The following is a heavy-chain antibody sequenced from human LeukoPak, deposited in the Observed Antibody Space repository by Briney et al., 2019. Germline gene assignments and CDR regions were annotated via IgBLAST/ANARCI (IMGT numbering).Heavy chain of an antibody. Sequence: ASVKVSCKTSEYTFTGYYIHWVRQAPGQGLEWMGWINPNSGGTNYAQKFQGRVTMTRDTSISTAYMELSRLRSDDTAVYYCARSSSWYSAWNNWFDPWGQGTLVTVSS. V-gene: IGHV1-2*02. CDR3: ARSSSWYSAWNNWFDP. CDR2: INPNSGGT. D-gene: IGHD6-13*01. CDR1: EYTFTGYY. J-gene: IGHJ5*02.